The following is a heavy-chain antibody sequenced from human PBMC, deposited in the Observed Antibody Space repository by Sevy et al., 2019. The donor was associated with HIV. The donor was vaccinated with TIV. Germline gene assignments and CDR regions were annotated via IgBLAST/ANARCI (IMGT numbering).Heavy chain of an antibody. D-gene: IGHD3-10*01. CDR2: IYYSGST. Sequence: SETQSLTCTVSGGSISSSSYYWGWIRQPPGKGLEWIGSIYYSGSTYYNPSLKSRVTISVDTSKNQFSLKLSSVTAADTAVYYCARRVWFGESRTFDYWGQGTLVTVSS. CDR1: GGSISSSSYY. CDR3: ARRVWFGESRTFDY. V-gene: IGHV4-39*01. J-gene: IGHJ4*02.